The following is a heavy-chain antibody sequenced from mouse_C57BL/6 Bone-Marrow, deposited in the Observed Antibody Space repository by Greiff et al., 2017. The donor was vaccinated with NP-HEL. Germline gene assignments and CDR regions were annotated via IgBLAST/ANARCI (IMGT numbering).Heavy chain of an antibody. V-gene: IGHV1-80*01. CDR3: ARSPLAYAMDY. CDR1: GYAFSSYW. Sequence: VQLQQSGAELVKPGASVKISCKASGYAFSSYWMNWVKQRPGKGLEWIGQIYPGDGDTNYNGKFKGKATLTADKSSSTAYMHLSSLTSEDSAVYFCARSPLAYAMDYWGQGTSVTVSS. CDR2: IYPGDGDT. J-gene: IGHJ4*01.